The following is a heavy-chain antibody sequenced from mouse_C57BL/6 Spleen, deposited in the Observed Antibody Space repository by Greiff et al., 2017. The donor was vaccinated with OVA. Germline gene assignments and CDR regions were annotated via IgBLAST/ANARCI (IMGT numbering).Heavy chain of an antibody. J-gene: IGHJ2*01. D-gene: IGHD2-14*01. CDR1: GFTFSDAW. Sequence: EVKVEESGGGLVQPGGSMKLSCAASGFTFSDAWMDWVRQSPEKGLEWVAEIRNKANNHATYYAESVKGRFTISRDDSKSSVYLQMNSLRAEDTGIYYCTRRGWYDGGFDYWGQGTTLTVSS. V-gene: IGHV6-6*01. CDR3: TRRGWYDGGFDY. CDR2: IRNKANNHAT.